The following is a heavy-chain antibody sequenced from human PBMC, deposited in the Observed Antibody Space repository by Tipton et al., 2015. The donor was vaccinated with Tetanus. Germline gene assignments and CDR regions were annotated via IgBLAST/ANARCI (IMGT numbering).Heavy chain of an antibody. J-gene: IGHJ4*02. Sequence: SLRLSCEASGFSFEDYGMSWVRQVPGKGLEWVSGITGGNTYYADSVKGRFTISRDNSKNTLSLQMNSLRGEDTAVYYCTKDVGIVLFDYWGQGTLVTVSS. V-gene: IGHV3-23*01. D-gene: IGHD2-8*01. CDR1: GFSFEDYG. CDR2: ITGGNT. CDR3: TKDVGIVLFDY.